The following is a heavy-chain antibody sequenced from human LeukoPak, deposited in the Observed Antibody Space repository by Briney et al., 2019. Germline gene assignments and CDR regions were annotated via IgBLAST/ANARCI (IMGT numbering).Heavy chain of an antibody. Sequence: SETLSLTCTVSGGSISTYYWSWIRQPPGEGLEWIGYIHYSGTNNFHPSLKSRVTLSVDTSKNHFSLRLSSVTAADTAMYYCARDDTGPGAFDIWGQGTMVTVSS. CDR2: IHYSGTN. V-gene: IGHV4-59*01. J-gene: IGHJ3*02. CDR3: ARDDTGPGAFDI. D-gene: IGHD2-8*02. CDR1: GGSISTYY.